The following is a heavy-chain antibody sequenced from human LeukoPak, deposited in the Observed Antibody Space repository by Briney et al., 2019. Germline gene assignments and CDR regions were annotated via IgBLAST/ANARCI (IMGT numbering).Heavy chain of an antibody. Sequence: GGSLRLSCAASGFTFSSYGMSWVRQAPGKGLEWVSAISGSGGSTYYADSVKGRFTISRDNSKNTLYLQMNSLRAEDTAVYYCVGGEGFYGDPGYFDYWGQGTLVTVSS. J-gene: IGHJ4*02. CDR3: VGGEGFYGDPGYFDY. V-gene: IGHV3-23*01. CDR2: ISGSGGST. CDR1: GFTFSSYG. D-gene: IGHD4-17*01.